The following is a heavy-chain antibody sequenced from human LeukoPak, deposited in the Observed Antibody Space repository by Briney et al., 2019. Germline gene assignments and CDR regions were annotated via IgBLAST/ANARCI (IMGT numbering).Heavy chain of an antibody. CDR3: ARDRGRPYYFDY. CDR1: GGSISSYY. Sequence: SATLSLTCTVSGGSISSYYWSWIRQPPGKGLEWMGYIYYSGTTSYSPSLKSRVTIAVDTSKNQSSLKLSSVTAADTAVYYCARDRGRPYYFDYWGQGTLVTVSS. J-gene: IGHJ4*02. V-gene: IGHV4-59*01. CDR2: IYYSGTT.